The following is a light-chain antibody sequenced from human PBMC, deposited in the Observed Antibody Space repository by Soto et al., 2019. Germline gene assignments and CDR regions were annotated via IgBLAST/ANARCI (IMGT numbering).Light chain of an antibody. CDR2: MAS. V-gene: IGKV1-5*03. J-gene: IGKJ2*03. CDR1: QSIGNW. Sequence: DIQMTQSPSTLSASVGDTVTITCRASQSIGNWLAWYQQRPGRAPNLLIYMASTLELGVPSRFSGSGSGTQFTLTVSSLQPDDSATYFCQQYASFSHSFGLGTKLQIK. CDR3: QQYASFSHS.